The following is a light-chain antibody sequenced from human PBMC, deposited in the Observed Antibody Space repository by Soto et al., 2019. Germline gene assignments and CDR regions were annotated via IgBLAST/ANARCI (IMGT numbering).Light chain of an antibody. CDR1: QTVSSVS. J-gene: IGKJ1*01. CDR3: QQYGASPPSWT. Sequence: EIVLTQSPGTLSLSPGERATLSCRTSQTVSSVSLAWYQQKAGQAPRLLIYGAFSRATGIPDRFSGSGSGTDFNLTISRLEPEDFAVYYCQQYGASPPSWTFGQGTKVEIK. V-gene: IGKV3-20*01. CDR2: GAF.